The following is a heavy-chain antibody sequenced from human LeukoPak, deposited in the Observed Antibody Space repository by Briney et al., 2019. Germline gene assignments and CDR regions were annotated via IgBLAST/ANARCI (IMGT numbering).Heavy chain of an antibody. CDR1: GGTFSSYA. Sequence: SVKVSRRASGGTFSSYAISWVRQAPGQGLEWMVRIIPIFGTANYAQKFQGRVTITTDESTSTAYMELSSLRSEDTAVYYCARPTTRWFGELSPDAFDIWGQGTMVTVSS. D-gene: IGHD3-10*01. J-gene: IGHJ3*02. CDR2: IIPIFGTA. CDR3: ARPTTRWFGELSPDAFDI. V-gene: IGHV1-69*05.